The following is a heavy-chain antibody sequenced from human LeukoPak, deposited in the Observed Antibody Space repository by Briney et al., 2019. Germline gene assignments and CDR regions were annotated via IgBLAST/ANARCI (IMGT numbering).Heavy chain of an antibody. D-gene: IGHD1-26*01. CDR2: INTGNGNT. CDR3: ARVDSVGATAFDY. J-gene: IGHJ4*02. V-gene: IGHV1-3*04. CDR1: GYTFTSYA. Sequence: PGASVKVSCKASGYTFTSYAMHWVRQAPGQRLEWMGWINTGNGNTKYSQKFQGRVTITRDTSASTAYMELSSLRSEDTAVYYCARVDSVGATAFDYWGQGTLVTVSS.